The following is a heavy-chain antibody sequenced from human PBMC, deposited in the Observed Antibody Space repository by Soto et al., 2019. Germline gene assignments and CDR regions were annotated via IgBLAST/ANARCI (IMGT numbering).Heavy chain of an antibody. J-gene: IGHJ6*02. D-gene: IGHD2-8*01. CDR2: IYYSGST. CDR3: ARDIMGTNYYYYGMDV. Sequence: PSETLSLTCTVSGGSISSYYWSWIRQPPGKGLEWIGYIYYSGSTNYNPSLKSRVTIPVDTSKNQFSLKLSSVTAADTAVYYCARDIMGTNYYYYGMDVWGQGTTVTVSS. CDR1: GGSISSYY. V-gene: IGHV4-59*01.